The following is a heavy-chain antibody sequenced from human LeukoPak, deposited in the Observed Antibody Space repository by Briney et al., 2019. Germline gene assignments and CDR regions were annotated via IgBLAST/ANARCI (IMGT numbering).Heavy chain of an antibody. Sequence: SETLSLTCGVSGYSISSGYYWGWIRQSPGKGLEWIGSIYHTGNTNYNPSLKSRVTISVDTSKNQFSLRLTSVTAADTAVYYCARDGEVVTAIIRFFDYWGQGTLVTVCS. D-gene: IGHD2-21*02. CDR2: IYHTGNT. CDR1: GYSISSGYY. CDR3: ARDGEVVTAIIRFFDY. V-gene: IGHV4-38-2*02. J-gene: IGHJ4*02.